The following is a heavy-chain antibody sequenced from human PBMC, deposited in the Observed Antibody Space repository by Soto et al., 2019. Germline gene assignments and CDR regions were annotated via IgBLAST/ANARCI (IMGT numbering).Heavy chain of an antibody. V-gene: IGHV4-34*01. D-gene: IGHD5-18*01. J-gene: IGHJ6*03. Sequence: KASETLSLTCAVYGGSFSGYYWSWIRQPPGKGLEWIGEINHSGSTNYNPSLKSRVTISVDTSKNQFSLKLSSVTAADTAVNYCASEAYSYGLQVGYIDVWGKGTTVTVSS. CDR1: GGSFSGYY. CDR2: INHSGST. CDR3: ASEAYSYGLQVGYIDV.